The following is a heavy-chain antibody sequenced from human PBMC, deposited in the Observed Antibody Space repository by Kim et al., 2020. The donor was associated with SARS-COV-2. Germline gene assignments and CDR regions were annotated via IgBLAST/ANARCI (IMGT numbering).Heavy chain of an antibody. V-gene: IGHV4-59*01. Sequence: SETLSLTCTVSGGSISSYYWSWIRQPPGKGLEWIGYIYYSGSTNYNPSLKSRVTISVDTSKNQFSLKLSSVTAADTAVYYCARGVQLWLLNVDYWGQGTLVTVSS. CDR2: IYYSGST. J-gene: IGHJ4*02. D-gene: IGHD5-18*01. CDR3: ARGVQLWLLNVDY. CDR1: GGSISSYY.